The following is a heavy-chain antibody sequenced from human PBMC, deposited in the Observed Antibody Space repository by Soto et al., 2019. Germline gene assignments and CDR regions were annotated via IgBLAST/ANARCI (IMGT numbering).Heavy chain of an antibody. CDR1: GFTFSSSA. V-gene: IGHV3-23*01. Sequence: EVQLLESGGGLVQPGGSLRLSCAASGFTFSSSAMSWVGQARGRGLEWVSAISVRGVGTYYADSVKGRFSISRDNCKNPLNLQMKSLRAEDKALYFFTLYGSGGGLDYWGPGTLVTVAS. CDR2: ISVRGVGT. CDR3: TLYGSGGGLDY. D-gene: IGHD3-10*01. J-gene: IGHJ4*02.